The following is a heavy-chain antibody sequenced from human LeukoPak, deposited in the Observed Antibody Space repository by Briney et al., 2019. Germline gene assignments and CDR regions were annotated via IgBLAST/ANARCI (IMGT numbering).Heavy chain of an antibody. CDR3: ATYGRDGYRGFY. J-gene: IGHJ4*02. D-gene: IGHD5-24*01. CDR2: IDGSSATI. Sequence: GGSLRLSCAASGFTFNKYSMSCVRQAPGKGLEWITYIDGSSATIYYADSVKGRFTTSRDNTKNSVYLHMNSLRAEDTAVYYCATYGRDGYRGFYWGQGTLVTVSS. V-gene: IGHV3-48*04. CDR1: GFTFNKYS.